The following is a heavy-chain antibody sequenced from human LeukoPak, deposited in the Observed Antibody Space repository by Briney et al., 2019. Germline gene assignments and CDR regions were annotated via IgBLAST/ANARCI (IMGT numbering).Heavy chain of an antibody. J-gene: IGHJ4*02. Sequence: GGSLRLSCAASGFTFSSYWMTWVRQAPGKGLEWVANIKQDASEKFYVDSVKGRFTISRDNAKSSLYLQMNSLRAEDTAVYFCVRESVYGSRSYYSYWGQGTLVTVSS. CDR1: GFTFSSYW. V-gene: IGHV3-7*04. CDR3: VRESVYGSRSYYSY. CDR2: IKQDASEK. D-gene: IGHD3-10*01.